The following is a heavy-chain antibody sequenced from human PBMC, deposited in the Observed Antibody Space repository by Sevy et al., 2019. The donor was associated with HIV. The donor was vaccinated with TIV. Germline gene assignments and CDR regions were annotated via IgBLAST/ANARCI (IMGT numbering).Heavy chain of an antibody. CDR1: GYTLTKLS. V-gene: IGHV1-24*01. D-gene: IGHD2-15*01. CDR2: SDPQHGET. CDR3: AIVGLRYFSGSSVYQGDWFDP. Sequence: ASVKASCKVSGYTLTKLSIHWVRQAPGKGLEWMGNSDPQHGETIYAQNFQGRVTMTEDTSTDTAFMELSSLTSEDTALYYCAIVGLRYFSGSSVYQGDWFDPWGQGTLVTVSS. J-gene: IGHJ5*02.